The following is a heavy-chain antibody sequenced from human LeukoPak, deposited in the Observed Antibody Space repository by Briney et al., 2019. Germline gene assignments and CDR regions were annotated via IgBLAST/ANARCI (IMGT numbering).Heavy chain of an antibody. CDR3: AKGGKWDVTPFDY. CDR1: GFTFSGFS. Sequence: GGSLRLSCAASGFTFSGFSMSWVRQSPTKGLEWVANIKQDGSERYYVDSVKGRFTISRDNSKNTLYLQVNSLRAEDTAVYYCAKGGKWDVTPFDYWGQGTLVTVSS. V-gene: IGHV3-7*03. J-gene: IGHJ4*02. CDR2: IKQDGSER. D-gene: IGHD1-26*01.